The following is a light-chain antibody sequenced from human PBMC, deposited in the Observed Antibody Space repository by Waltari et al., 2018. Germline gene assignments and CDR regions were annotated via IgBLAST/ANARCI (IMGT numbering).Light chain of an antibody. V-gene: IGLV2-14*01. CDR1: SSDVGAYNY. CDR3: SSYTSSPSWV. J-gene: IGLJ3*02. Sequence: QSALTQPASVSGSPGQSITISCTGTSSDVGAYNYVSWYQQHPGEAPKLMIYDISNRPTGVSNRLAGSKSGHTASLTTSALQPEDEADYYCSSYTSSPSWVFGGGTKLNAL. CDR2: DIS.